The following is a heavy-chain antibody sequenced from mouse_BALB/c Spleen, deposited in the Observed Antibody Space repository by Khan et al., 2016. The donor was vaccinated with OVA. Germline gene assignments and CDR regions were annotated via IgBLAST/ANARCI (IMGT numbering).Heavy chain of an antibody. D-gene: IGHD2-3*01. J-gene: IGHJ2*01. CDR1: GFTFSGFG. CDR3: ARTGYYYFDH. V-gene: IGHV5-17*02. CDR2: IGSDSSTI. Sequence: EVELVESGGGLVQPGGSRKLSCAASGFTFSGFGMHWVRQAPEKGLEWVAFIGSDSSTIYYADTAKGRFTISRDNPKKTLFLQMTSLRSEDTAMYFCARTGYYYFDHWGQGTTLTVSS.